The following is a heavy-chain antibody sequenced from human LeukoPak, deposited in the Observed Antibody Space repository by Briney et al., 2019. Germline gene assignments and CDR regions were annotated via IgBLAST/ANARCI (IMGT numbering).Heavy chain of an antibody. Sequence: GEPLKISCKGSGYSFSNYWIGWVRQMPGKGLEWMGIIYPGESETRYSPSVQGQVTISADKSITTAYLQWSSLKASDTAMYYCARRLYGSGSYYNLVYWFDPWGQGTLVTVSS. J-gene: IGHJ5*02. D-gene: IGHD3-10*01. CDR3: ARRLYGSGSYYNLVYWFDP. CDR1: GYSFSNYW. CDR2: IYPGESET. V-gene: IGHV5-51*01.